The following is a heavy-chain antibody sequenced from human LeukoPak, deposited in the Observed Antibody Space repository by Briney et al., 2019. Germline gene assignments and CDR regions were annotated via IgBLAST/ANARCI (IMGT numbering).Heavy chain of an antibody. J-gene: IGHJ3*02. Sequence: SETLSLTCTVSGGSISSYYWSWIRQPPGKGLEWIGYIYCSGSTNYNPSLKSRVTISVDTSKNQFSLKLSSVTAADTAVYYCARVEDYYDSSGYSSDAFDIWGQGTMVTVSS. CDR3: ARVEDYYDSSGYSSDAFDI. CDR2: IYCSGST. D-gene: IGHD3-22*01. CDR1: GGSISSYY. V-gene: IGHV4-59*01.